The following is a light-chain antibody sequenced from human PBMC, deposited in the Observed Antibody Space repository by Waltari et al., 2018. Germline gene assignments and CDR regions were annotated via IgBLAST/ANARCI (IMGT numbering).Light chain of an antibody. CDR2: AAS. CDR3: QQSYSATRT. J-gene: IGKJ4*01. V-gene: IGKV1-39*01. CDR1: LNIGRY. Sequence: DFQMTQSPSSLSASVGDRVTVTCRASLNIGRYLNWYQQKPGQAPKFPVYAASSLASGVPSRFSGSGSGTDFTLTISSLQPEDFATYYCQQSYSATRTFGGGTKVEIK.